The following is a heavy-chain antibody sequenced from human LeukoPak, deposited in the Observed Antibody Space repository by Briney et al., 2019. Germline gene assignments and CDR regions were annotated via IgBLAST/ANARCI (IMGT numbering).Heavy chain of an antibody. V-gene: IGHV4-31*03. D-gene: IGHD6-13*01. J-gene: IGHJ5*02. Sequence: SQTLSLTCTVSGGSISSGGYYWSWIRQHPGKGLEWIGYIYYSGSTYYNPSLKSRVTISVDTSKNQFSLKPSSVTAADTAVYYWARTGYSSSWYEEGWFDPWGQGTLVTVSP. CDR1: GGSISSGGYY. CDR3: ARTGYSSSWYEEGWFDP. CDR2: IYYSGST.